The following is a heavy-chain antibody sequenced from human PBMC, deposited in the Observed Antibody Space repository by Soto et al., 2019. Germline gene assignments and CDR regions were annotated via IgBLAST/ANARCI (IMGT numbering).Heavy chain of an antibody. D-gene: IGHD5-12*01. V-gene: IGHV3-30-3*01. J-gene: IGHJ4*02. CDR2: ISYDGSNK. CDR3: GRDDSKMATIPSYLDY. Sequence: GGSLRLSCAASGFTFSSYAMHWVRQAPGKGLEWVAVISYDGSNKYYADSVKGRFTISRDNSKNTLYLQMNSVRAEDTSVYYFGRDDSKMATIPSYLDYWGQGTLVTVSS. CDR1: GFTFSSYA.